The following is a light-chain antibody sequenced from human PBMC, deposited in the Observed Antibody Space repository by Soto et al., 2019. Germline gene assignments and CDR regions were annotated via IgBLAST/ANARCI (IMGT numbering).Light chain of an antibody. J-gene: IGKJ4*01. V-gene: IGKV3-20*01. Sequence: EIVLTQSPGTLSLSPGERATLSCRASQSASSSYLAWYQQKPGQAPRLLIYGASSRATGIPDRFSGSGSGTDFTLTISRPEPEDFAVYYCQQYGGSPLTFGGGTKVEIQ. CDR3: QQYGGSPLT. CDR1: QSASSSY. CDR2: GAS.